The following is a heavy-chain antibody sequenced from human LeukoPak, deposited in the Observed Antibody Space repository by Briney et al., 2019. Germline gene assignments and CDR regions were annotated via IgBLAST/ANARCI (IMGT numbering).Heavy chain of an antibody. J-gene: IGHJ3*02. CDR2: IYYSGST. CDR3: ARPAAPLSAAFDI. CDR1: GGSISRSSYC. Sequence: SETLSLTCTVSGGSISRSSYCWGWIRQPPGKGLEWIGSIYYSGSTYYNPSLKSRVTISVDTSKNQFSLKLSSVTAADTAVYYCARPAAPLSAAFDIWGQGTIVTVSS. V-gene: IGHV4-39*01. D-gene: IGHD2-15*01.